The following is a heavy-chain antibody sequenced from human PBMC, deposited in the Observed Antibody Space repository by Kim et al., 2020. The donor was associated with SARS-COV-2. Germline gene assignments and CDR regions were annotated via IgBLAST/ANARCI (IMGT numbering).Heavy chain of an antibody. Sequence: QAGIVTGYVDSVKGRFTVSRDNAKNSLYLQMKTLGAEDTALYYCTTGTTYWGQGIRVTVSS. CDR2: QAGIVT. V-gene: IGHV3-7*03. CDR3: TTGTTY. J-gene: IGHJ4*02.